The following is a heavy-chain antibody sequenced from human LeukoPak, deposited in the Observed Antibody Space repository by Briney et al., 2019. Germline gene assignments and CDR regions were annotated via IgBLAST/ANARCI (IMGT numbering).Heavy chain of an antibody. CDR1: GFTFGSYE. J-gene: IGHJ3*02. V-gene: IGHV3-48*03. Sequence: PGGSLRLSCAASGFTFGSYEMNWVRQAPGKGLEWVSYISSSGSTIYYADSVKGRFTISRDNAKNSLYLQMNSLRAEDTAVYYCARARWCSSTSCYFAAFDIWGQGTMVTVSS. CDR3: ARARWCSSTSCYFAAFDI. CDR2: ISSSGSTI. D-gene: IGHD2-2*01.